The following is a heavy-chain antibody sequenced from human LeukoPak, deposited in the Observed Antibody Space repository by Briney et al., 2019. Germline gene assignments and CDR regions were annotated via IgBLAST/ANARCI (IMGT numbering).Heavy chain of an antibody. CDR3: ARGVQSEP. V-gene: IGHV3-53*04. Sequence: GGSLRLSCAASGFTFSSYGMHWVRQAPGKGLEWVSVISSGGETYYADSVKGRFTISRHNSKNTVYLQMSSLRIEDTAVYYCARGVQSEPWGQGTLVTVSS. J-gene: IGHJ5*02. CDR1: GFTFSSYG. CDR2: ISSGGET.